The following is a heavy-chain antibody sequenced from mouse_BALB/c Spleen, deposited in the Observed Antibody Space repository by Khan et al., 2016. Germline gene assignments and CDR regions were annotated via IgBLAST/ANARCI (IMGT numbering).Heavy chain of an antibody. J-gene: IGHJ3*01. V-gene: IGHV3-2*02. CDR2: ISYSGST. D-gene: IGHD2-2*01. Sequence: EVQLQESGPGLVKPSQSLSLTCTVTGYSITSDYAWNWIRQFPGNKLEWMGYISYSGSTSYNPSLKSRISITRDTSKHQFFLQLNSVTTADTATXYCASSYGYRGLAYWGQGTLVTVSA. CDR3: ASSYGYRGLAY. CDR1: GYSITSDYA.